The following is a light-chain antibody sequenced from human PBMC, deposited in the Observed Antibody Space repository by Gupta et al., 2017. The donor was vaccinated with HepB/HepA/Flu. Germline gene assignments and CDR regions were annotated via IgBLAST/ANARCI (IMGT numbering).Light chain of an antibody. J-gene: IGLJ2*01. CDR3: QAWDSTTVI. Sequence: SYDLTQPPSVSVSPGQTASIPCSGSKLGNNYVCWYQQKPGQSPVLAIFEDNKRPSGIPERFSGSNSRNTATLTISGIQTIDEADYYCQAWDSTTVIFGGGTRLSVL. CDR1: KLGNNY. V-gene: IGLV3-1*01. CDR2: EDN.